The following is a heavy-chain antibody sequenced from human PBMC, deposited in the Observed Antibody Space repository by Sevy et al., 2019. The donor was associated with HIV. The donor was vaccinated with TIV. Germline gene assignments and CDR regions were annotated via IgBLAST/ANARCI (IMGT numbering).Heavy chain of an antibody. CDR2: IRQDGNEI. CDR1: GFTFHTYW. Sequence: CGCLRLSCAASGFTFHTYWMQWVRQAPGKGLERVANIRQDGNEIYYADSVKGRFTISRDNAMQSLYLEMNNLRVEDSGIYYGARRYFDVWGQGTLVSVSS. V-gene: IGHV3-7*01. J-gene: IGHJ4*02. CDR3: ARRYFDV.